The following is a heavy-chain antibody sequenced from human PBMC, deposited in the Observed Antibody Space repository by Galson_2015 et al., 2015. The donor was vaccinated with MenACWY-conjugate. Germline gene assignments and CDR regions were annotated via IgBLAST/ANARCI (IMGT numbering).Heavy chain of an antibody. Sequence: IIYAGDSDIRYSPSFQGHVTISADKSISTAYLQWSSLKASDTAIYYCARLFNARPAYYYYYMDVWGKGTTVTVSS. V-gene: IGHV5-51*01. J-gene: IGHJ6*03. CDR3: ARLFNARPAYYYYYMDV. CDR2: IYAGDSDI. D-gene: IGHD3-3*01.